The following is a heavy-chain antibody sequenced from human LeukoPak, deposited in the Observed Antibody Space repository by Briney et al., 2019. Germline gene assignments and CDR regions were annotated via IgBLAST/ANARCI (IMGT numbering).Heavy chain of an antibody. J-gene: IGHJ3*02. CDR3: ARAIAPGAFDI. Sequence: PGGSLRLSCAASGFTFSSYSMNWVRQAPGKGLEWVSYISPSSSTMHYSDSVKGRFTISRDNSKNTLYLQMNSLRAEDTAVYYCARAIAPGAFDIWGQGTMVTVSS. CDR2: ISPSSSTM. D-gene: IGHD6-13*01. V-gene: IGHV3-48*01. CDR1: GFTFSSYS.